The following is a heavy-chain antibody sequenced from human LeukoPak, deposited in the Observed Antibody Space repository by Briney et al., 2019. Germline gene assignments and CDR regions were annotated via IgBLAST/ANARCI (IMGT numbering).Heavy chain of an antibody. J-gene: IGHJ5*02. CDR1: GYTFTSYG. V-gene: IGHV1-18*01. D-gene: IGHD6-13*01. CDR3: ARAPRIAAAGTWFDP. CDR2: ISAYNGNT. Sequence: ASVKVSCKASGYTFTSYGISWVRQAPGQGLAWMGWISAYNGNTNYAQKLQGRVTMTTDTSTSTAYMELRSLRSDDTAVYYCARAPRIAAAGTWFDPWGQGTLVTVSS.